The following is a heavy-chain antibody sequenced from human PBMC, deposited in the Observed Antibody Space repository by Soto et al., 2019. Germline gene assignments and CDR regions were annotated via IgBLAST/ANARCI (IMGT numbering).Heavy chain of an antibody. J-gene: IGHJ2*01. V-gene: IGHV3-7*01. CDR1: GFSFSSSW. CDR3: VREGQWLLNWYSEP. CDR2: MKHDGSEK. Sequence: GSLRLSCAASGFSFSSSWMSWVRQAPGKGLEWVANMKHDGSEKYYVDSVKGRFTIYRDNAKSSLFLQMNSLRVEDTAVYYCVREGQWLLNWYSEPWGRGALVTVSS. D-gene: IGHD6-19*01.